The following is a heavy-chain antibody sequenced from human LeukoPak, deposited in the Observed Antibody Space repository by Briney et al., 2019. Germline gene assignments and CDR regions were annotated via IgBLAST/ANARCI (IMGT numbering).Heavy chain of an antibody. J-gene: IGHJ4*02. CDR2: ISGNGVST. CDR1: GFTFSSYA. V-gene: IGHV3-23*01. CDR3: AKGSQKIDY. Sequence: GGSLRLSCATSGFTFSSYAMSWVRQAPGKGLEWVSAISGNGVSTYYADSVKGRFTISRDNSKNTMYLQMNSLRAEDTAVFYRAKGSQKIDYWGQGTLVTVSS.